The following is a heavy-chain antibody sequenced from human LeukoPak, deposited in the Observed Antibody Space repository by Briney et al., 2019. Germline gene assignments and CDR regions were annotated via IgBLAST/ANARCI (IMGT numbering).Heavy chain of an antibody. D-gene: IGHD2-21*02. Sequence: ASVKVSCKASGFTFSGHYIHWVRQAPGQGLEWMGYINPHSGGTSSPQKFQGRVTMTTDTSISAVYMELSSLTSDDTAMYYCVREGNELLSKNFDSCGQGSLVTVSS. CDR2: INPHSGGT. V-gene: IGHV1-2*02. J-gene: IGHJ4*02. CDR1: GFTFSGHY. CDR3: VREGNELLSKNFDS.